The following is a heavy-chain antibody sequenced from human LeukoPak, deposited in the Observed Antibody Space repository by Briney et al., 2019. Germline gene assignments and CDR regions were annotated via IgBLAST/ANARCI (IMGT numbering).Heavy chain of an antibody. CDR3: ATSAGSPGNS. J-gene: IGHJ1*01. CDR2: LNQDASAS. Sequence: GGSLRLSCVASGFTFSSHWMSWVRQAPGQGLEWLANLNQDASASYYVDSVKGRFTISRDNAKNSLYLQMSNLRVEDTAVYYCATSAGSPGNSWGQGALITVSS. CDR1: GFTFSSHW. D-gene: IGHD1-7*01. V-gene: IGHV3-7*01.